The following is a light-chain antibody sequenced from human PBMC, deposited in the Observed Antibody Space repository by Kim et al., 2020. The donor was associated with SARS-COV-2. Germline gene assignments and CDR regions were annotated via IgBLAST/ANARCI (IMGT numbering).Light chain of an antibody. CDR1: NIGSKS. CDR3: QVWDSSSDNVV. J-gene: IGLJ2*01. V-gene: IGLV3-21*03. Sequence: AAGKTASVTCGGTNIGSKSVHWYQQKPGQAHVLVVYDDTDRPSGIPERFSGSNSGNTATLTMSRVEAGDEADYDCQVWDSSSDNVVFGGGTQLTVL. CDR2: DDT.